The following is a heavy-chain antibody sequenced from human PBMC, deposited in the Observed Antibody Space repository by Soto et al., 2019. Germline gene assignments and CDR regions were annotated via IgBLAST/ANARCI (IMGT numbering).Heavy chain of an antibody. CDR3: ARALSWRLDY. V-gene: IGHV3-48*03. CDR2: ISSSGSTI. J-gene: IGHJ4*02. Sequence: PGGSLRLSCAASGFTFSSYEMNWVRQAPGKGLEWVSYISSSGSTIYYADSVKGRFTISRDSAKNSLYLQMNSLRAEDTAVYYCARALSWRLDYWGPGTLDTVSS. CDR1: GFTFSSYE. D-gene: IGHD2-21*02.